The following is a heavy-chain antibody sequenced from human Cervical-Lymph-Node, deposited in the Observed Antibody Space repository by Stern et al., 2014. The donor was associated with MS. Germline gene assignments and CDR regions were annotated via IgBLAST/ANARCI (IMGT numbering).Heavy chain of an antibody. CDR3: AKDMRGGSSYAMDV. V-gene: IGHV3-9*01. CDR1: GFTFDDYA. Sequence: VQLVESGGGLVQPGRSLRLSCAASGFTFDDYAMHWVRQAPGEGLEWVSGISGNGGKTDYEDSVKGRFTISRDNAKNSLYLQMDSLRAEDTALYYCAKDMRGGSSYAMDVWGQGTTVTVSS. D-gene: IGHD6-6*01. J-gene: IGHJ6*02. CDR2: ISGNGGKT.